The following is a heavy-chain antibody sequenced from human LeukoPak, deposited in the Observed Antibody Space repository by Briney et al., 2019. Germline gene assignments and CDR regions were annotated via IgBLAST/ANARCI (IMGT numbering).Heavy chain of an antibody. CDR3: ASGPGRVVAATVGELDY. CDR1: GYTFTSYD. D-gene: IGHD2-15*01. CDR2: MNPNSGNT. V-gene: IGHV1-8*01. Sequence: GASVKVSCTASGYTFTSYDINWVRQATGQRLEWMGWMNPNSGNTGYAQKFQGRVTMTRNTSISTAFMELSSLRSEVTAVYYYASGPGRVVAATVGELDYWGQGTLVTVSS. J-gene: IGHJ4*02.